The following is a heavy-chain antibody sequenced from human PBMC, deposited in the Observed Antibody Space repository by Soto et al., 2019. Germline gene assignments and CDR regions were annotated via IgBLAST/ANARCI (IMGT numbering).Heavy chain of an antibody. CDR3: ARQPRGTMIVPAHLDY. D-gene: IGHD3-22*01. Sequence: SVKVSCKASGGTFSSYAISWVRQAPGQGLEWMGGIIPIFGTANYAQKFQGRVTITADKSRSTAYMELSSLRSEDTAVYYCARQPRGTMIVPAHLDYLGQGTLVTVSS. CDR2: IIPIFGTA. V-gene: IGHV1-69*06. J-gene: IGHJ4*02. CDR1: GGTFSSYA.